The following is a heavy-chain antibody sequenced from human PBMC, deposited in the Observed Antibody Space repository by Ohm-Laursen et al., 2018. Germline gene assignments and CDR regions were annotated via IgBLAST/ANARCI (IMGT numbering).Heavy chain of an antibody. CDR1: GFTVSSNY. CDR2: IYSGGST. V-gene: IGHV3-66*01. CDR3: ARDGQDYYGSVDY. J-gene: IGHJ4*02. D-gene: IGHD3-10*01. Sequence: SLRLSCAASGFTVSSNYMSWVRQAPGKGLEWVSVIYSGGSTYYADSVKGRFTISRDNSKNTLYLQMNSLRAGDTAVYYCARDGQDYYGSVDYWGQGTLVTVSS.